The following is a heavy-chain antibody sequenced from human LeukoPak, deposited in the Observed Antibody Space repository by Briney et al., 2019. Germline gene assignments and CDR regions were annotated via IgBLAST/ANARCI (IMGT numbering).Heavy chain of an antibody. Sequence: PGGSLRLSCAASGFTFSSYAMSWVRQAPGKGLEWVAAISGSGGSKYYADSVKGRFTISRDNSKNTFYLQMNSLRAEDTAVYYCAKVPASDIFWWFDPWGQGTLVTVSS. V-gene: IGHV3-23*01. CDR2: ISGSGGSK. D-gene: IGHD3-9*01. J-gene: IGHJ5*02. CDR1: GFTFSSYA. CDR3: AKVPASDIFWWFDP.